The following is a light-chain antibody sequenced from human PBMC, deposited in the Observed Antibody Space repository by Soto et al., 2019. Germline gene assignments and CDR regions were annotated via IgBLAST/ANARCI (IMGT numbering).Light chain of an antibody. V-gene: IGKV3-20*01. J-gene: IGKJ4*01. CDR3: QQYGSSPLSLT. CDR1: QSVSSSY. CDR2: GAS. Sequence: EIVLTQSPGTLSLSPGERATLSCRASQSVSSSYLAWYQQKPGQAPRLLIYGASSRATGIPDRFSGSGSGTDFTLTISRLEPEDFALYDCQQYGSSPLSLTFCGGTNVEIK.